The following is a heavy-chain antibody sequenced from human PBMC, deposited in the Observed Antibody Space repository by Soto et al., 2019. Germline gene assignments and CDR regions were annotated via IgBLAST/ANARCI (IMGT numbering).Heavy chain of an antibody. D-gene: IGHD6-13*01. Sequence: PGGSLRLSCAASGFTFDDYSIHWVRQVPWKGLEWVSGINWNSVSIGYGDSVKGRFAISRDNAKNSLHLQMNSLSAEDTAFYYCVKDESINWYSGHFRHWGQGTLLTVSS. CDR2: INWNSVSI. V-gene: IGHV3-9*01. CDR1: GFTFDDYS. CDR3: VKDESINWYSGHFRH. J-gene: IGHJ1*01.